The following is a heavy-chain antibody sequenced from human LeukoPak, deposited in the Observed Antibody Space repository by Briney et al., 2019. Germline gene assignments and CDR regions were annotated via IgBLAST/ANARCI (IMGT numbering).Heavy chain of an antibody. D-gene: IGHD6-6*01. J-gene: IGHJ6*02. V-gene: IGHV6-1*01. Sequence: SQTLSLTCAISGDSVSTNSATWTWLRQSPSRGLEWLGRTYYRSKWYNDYAVSMKSRITINPDTSKNQFSLQLNSVTPEDTAVYYCARQHSTSNYYYGLDVWGQGTTVTVSS. CDR3: ARQHSTSNYYYGLDV. CDR1: GDSVSTNSAT. CDR2: TYYRSKWYN.